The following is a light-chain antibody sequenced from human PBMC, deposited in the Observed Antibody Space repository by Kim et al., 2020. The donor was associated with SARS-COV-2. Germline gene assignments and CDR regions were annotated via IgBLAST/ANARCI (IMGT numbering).Light chain of an antibody. CDR2: YVS. CDR3: QVWDSSSDHVV. J-gene: IGLJ2*01. Sequence: APGKKARSNCGGNNIGCKGVRGYGQSPGQAPVLVIYYVSDRPSGVPERFSGANSGNTATLTIGRVEAGDEADYYCQVWDSSSDHVVFGGGTQLTVL. CDR1: NIGCKG. V-gene: IGLV3-21*04.